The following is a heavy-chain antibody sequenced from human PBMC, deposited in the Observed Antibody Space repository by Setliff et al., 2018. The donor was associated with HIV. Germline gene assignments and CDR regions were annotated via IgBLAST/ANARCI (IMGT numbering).Heavy chain of an antibody. V-gene: IGHV3-23*01. CDR1: GFIFSSKW. CDR3: AKSLLVAGNDY. Sequence: GGSLRLSCAASGFIFSSKWMHWVRQAPGKGLEWVSAISSGGEIMFYADSVKGRFTISRDNSKNTLCLQMISLRADDTAVYYCAKSLLVAGNDYWGQGTLVTVSS. D-gene: IGHD2-8*02. J-gene: IGHJ4*02. CDR2: ISSGGEIM.